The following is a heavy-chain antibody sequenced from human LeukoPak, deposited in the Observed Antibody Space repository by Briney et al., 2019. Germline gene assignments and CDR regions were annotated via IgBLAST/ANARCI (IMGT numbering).Heavy chain of an antibody. D-gene: IGHD3-3*01. V-gene: IGHV3-74*01. J-gene: IGHJ4*02. CDR2: IKTDGRTT. CDR1: GMTFSNHW. Sequence: PGGSLRLSCAASGMTFSNHWMHWVRQAPGKGLVWVSLIKTDGRTTIYTDSVKGRFTISRDNGKSILYLQMNSLRAEDTGIYYCPTGLSYGYEWWGQGTVVTVSS. CDR3: PTGLSYGYEW.